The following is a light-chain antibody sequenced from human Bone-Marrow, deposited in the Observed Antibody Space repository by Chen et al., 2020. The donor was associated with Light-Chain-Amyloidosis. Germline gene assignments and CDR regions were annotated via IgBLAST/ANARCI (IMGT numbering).Light chain of an antibody. Sequence: QSALTQPASVSGSPGPSITISSTGTSSDVGGYNHVPWYQQHPDKAPKLMIYEVTNRPSWVPDRCSGSKSDNTASLTIAGLQTEDEDDYFCSSYTITNTLVFGSGTRVTVL. J-gene: IGLJ1*01. CDR1: SSDVGGYNH. CDR2: EVT. CDR3: SSYTITNTLV. V-gene: IGLV2-14*01.